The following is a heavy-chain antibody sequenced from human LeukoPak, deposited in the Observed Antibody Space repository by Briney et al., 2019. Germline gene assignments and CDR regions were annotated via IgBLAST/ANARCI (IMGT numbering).Heavy chain of an antibody. CDR1: GFTFSSYA. V-gene: IGHV3-23*01. J-gene: IGHJ4*02. CDR3: AKDPVFGSRDY. D-gene: IGHD3-3*01. Sequence: PGGSLRLSCAASGFTFSSYAMTWVRQAPGKGLEWVSVISGSGDTTYYADSVKGRFTISRDNSKNTLYLQMNSLRAEDTAVYYCAKDPVFGSRDYWGQGTLVTVSS. CDR2: ISGSGDTT.